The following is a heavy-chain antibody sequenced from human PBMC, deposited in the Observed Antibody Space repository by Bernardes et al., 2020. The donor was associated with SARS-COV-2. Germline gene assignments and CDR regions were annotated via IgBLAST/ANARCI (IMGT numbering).Heavy chain of an antibody. D-gene: IGHD2-21*02. V-gene: IGHV3-74*03. J-gene: IGHJ4*02. CDR3: ATRDWFDF. CDR1: GFSFTGHW. Sequence: GGSLRLCCVVSGFSFTGHWMHWVRQAPGKGLVWVSRIRHDGSDITYADSVEGRFIVSRDNAKNTLYLQMNSLRVEDTAVYYCATRDWFDFWGQGTLVTVSS. CDR2: IRHDGSDI.